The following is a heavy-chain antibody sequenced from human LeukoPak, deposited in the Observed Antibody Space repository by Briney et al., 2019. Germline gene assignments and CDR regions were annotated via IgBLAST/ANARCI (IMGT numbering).Heavy chain of an antibody. CDR1: GFTFSSYD. Sequence: GGSLRLSCAASGFTFSSYDMHWVRQATGKGLGWVSGIGKAGDTYYSGSVKGRFTISRENAKNSLYLEMNSLRAGDTAVYYCTRGAAGFDYWGQGTLVTVSS. CDR2: IGKAGDT. CDR3: TRGAAGFDY. V-gene: IGHV3-13*04. D-gene: IGHD6-13*01. J-gene: IGHJ4*02.